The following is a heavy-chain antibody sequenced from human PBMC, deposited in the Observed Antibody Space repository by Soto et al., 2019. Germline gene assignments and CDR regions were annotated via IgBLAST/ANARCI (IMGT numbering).Heavy chain of an antibody. V-gene: IGHV3-23*01. Sequence: GGSLRLSCAASGFTFSSHAMTWDRQAPGKGLEWVSGMVPSGGNTYYADSGKGGFTPSRDNCKNTLYLQMNSLRAENTAVYYCAIVGRGVATHGDFDYWGQGTMVTVSS. CDR1: GFTFSSHA. D-gene: IGHD5-12*01. J-gene: IGHJ4*01. CDR3: AIVGRGVATHGDFDY. CDR2: MVPSGGNT.